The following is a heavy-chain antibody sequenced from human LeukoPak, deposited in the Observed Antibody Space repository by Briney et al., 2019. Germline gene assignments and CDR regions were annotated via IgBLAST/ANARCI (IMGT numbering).Heavy chain of an antibody. Sequence: ASVKVSCKASDYTFTSYGISWVRQVPGQGLEWMGWISTYNGDTRYTQRLQGRVTITADTSTRTAYMELRSLRSDDTAVYYCARGWIEMPTVYFDYWGQGTLVSVSS. CDR2: ISTYNGDT. V-gene: IGHV1-18*01. D-gene: IGHD5-24*01. J-gene: IGHJ4*02. CDR1: DYTFTSYG. CDR3: ARGWIEMPTVYFDY.